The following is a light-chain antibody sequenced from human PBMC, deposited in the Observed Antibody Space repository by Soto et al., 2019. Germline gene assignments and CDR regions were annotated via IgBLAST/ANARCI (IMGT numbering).Light chain of an antibody. V-gene: IGKV3-15*01. Sequence: EIVMSQSPGTLSLSAGERATVSCRASHSVSSDLAWYQQKPGQAPRLLIYGASTRATDVPARFSGGGSGTEFTLTISSLQSEDSAVYFCQQYGSSLITFGQGTRLEIK. CDR1: HSVSSD. J-gene: IGKJ5*01. CDR2: GAS. CDR3: QQYGSSLIT.